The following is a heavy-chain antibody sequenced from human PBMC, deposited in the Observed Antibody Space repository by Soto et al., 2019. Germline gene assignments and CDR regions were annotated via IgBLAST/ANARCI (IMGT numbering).Heavy chain of an antibody. V-gene: IGHV4-4*07. CDR3: ARSLGSAAGWSFDV. D-gene: IGHD3-16*01. CDR1: GGSMSDYF. J-gene: IGHJ4*02. Sequence: ASETLSLTCTVSGGSMSDYFWTWIRLPAGKRLEWIGRKSISGSTDYNPSLKGRASMSVDTSKNQFSLRLISVTVADTALYYCARSLGSAAGWSFDVWGQGILVTVSS. CDR2: KSISGST.